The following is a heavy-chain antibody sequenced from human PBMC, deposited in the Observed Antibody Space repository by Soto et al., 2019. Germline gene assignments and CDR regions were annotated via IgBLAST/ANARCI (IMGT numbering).Heavy chain of an antibody. D-gene: IGHD6-19*01. V-gene: IGHV1-18*01. CDR3: SRFIMVGGWFDPNYYHGMDV. J-gene: IGHJ6*02. Sequence: QVQLVQSGAEVKKPGASVTVSCKTSGYTFSNYGIKWVRQAPGQGLEWMGWISGYNGNTNYAQTVQGRVTMTTDTSTGTGYMELRSLKSDDTAIYYCSRFIMVGGWFDPNYYHGMDVWGQGTTVTVSS. CDR2: ISGYNGNT. CDR1: GYTFSNYG.